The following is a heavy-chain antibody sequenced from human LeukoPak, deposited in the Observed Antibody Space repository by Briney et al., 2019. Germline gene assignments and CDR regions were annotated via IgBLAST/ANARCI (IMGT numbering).Heavy chain of an antibody. CDR1: GYPLTELS. J-gene: IGHJ6*03. CDR3: ATLTTVTTFRAYNMDV. CDR2: FDPEDGET. Sequence: GASVKVSCKVSGYPLTELSMHWVRQAPGKGLEWMGGFDPEDGETIYAQKFQGRVTMTEDTSTDTAYMELSSLRSEDTAVYYCATLTTVTTFRAYNMDVWGKGTTVTVSS. V-gene: IGHV1-24*01. D-gene: IGHD4-17*01.